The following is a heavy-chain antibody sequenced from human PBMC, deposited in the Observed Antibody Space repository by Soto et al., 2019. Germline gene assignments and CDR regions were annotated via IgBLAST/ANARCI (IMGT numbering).Heavy chain of an antibody. J-gene: IGHJ3*01. CDR1: GFTFNIFA. Sequence: GGSLRLSCAASGFTFNIFAMNWVRQAPGKGLEWVSTITGNGGSTYYADSVKGRFTISRHNSKNTLYLEMNSLRAEDTAVYYCAKERRVATLDAFDVWGQGTMVT. CDR2: ITGNGGST. CDR3: AKERRVATLDAFDV. D-gene: IGHD5-12*01. V-gene: IGHV3-23*01.